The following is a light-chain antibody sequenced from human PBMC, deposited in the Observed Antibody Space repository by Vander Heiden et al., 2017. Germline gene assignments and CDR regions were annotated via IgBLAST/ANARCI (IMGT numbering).Light chain of an antibody. CDR1: SSDVGDYNY. J-gene: IGLJ1*01. CDR3: CSYAGRYV. CDR2: DVS. Sequence: QSALTQPRSVSGSPGQSVTISCTGTSSDVGDYNYVSWYQQHPGKAPKLVINDVSNRPSGVPDRFSGSKSGNTASLTISGLQAEDEADYYCCSYAGRYVFGTGTKVT. V-gene: IGLV2-11*01.